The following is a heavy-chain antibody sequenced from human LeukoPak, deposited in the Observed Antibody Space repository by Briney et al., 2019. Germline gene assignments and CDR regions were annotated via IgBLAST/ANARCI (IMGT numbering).Heavy chain of an antibody. Sequence: GGSLRLSCASSGFTFSSYAMSWVRQAPGKGLEWVSRIRGSGDITYYADSVKGRFTISRDNFKNTLYLQMNSLRAEDTAVYYCAKTRIVCTSVSCPGGGFDYWGHGTLVTVSS. J-gene: IGHJ4*01. CDR1: GFTFSSYA. V-gene: IGHV3-23*01. D-gene: IGHD2-2*01. CDR2: IRGSGDIT. CDR3: AKTRIVCTSVSCPGGGFDY.